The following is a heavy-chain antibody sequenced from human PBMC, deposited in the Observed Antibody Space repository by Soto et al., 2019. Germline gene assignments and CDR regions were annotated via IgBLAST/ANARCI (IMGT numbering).Heavy chain of an antibody. Sequence: LSLTCTASGGSVSSGSYYWSWIRQPPGKGLEWIGYIYYSGSTNYNPSLKSRVTISVDTSKNQFSLKLSSVTAADTAVYYCAREGGYSYGGGMDVWGQGTTVTVSS. CDR1: GGSVSSGSYY. CDR2: IYYSGST. J-gene: IGHJ6*02. CDR3: AREGGYSYGGGMDV. D-gene: IGHD5-18*01. V-gene: IGHV4-61*01.